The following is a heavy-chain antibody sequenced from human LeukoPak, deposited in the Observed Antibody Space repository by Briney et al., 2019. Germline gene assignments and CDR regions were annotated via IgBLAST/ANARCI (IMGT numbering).Heavy chain of an antibody. Sequence: SVKVSCKASGGTFSSYAISWVRQAPRQGLEWMGGIIPIFGTANYAQKFQGRVTITADESTSTAYMELSSLRSEDTAVYYCVRCSSIAAWKFDYWGQGTLVTVSS. J-gene: IGHJ4*02. CDR1: GGTFSSYA. CDR2: IIPIFGTA. V-gene: IGHV1-69*13. D-gene: IGHD6-6*01. CDR3: VRCSSIAAWKFDY.